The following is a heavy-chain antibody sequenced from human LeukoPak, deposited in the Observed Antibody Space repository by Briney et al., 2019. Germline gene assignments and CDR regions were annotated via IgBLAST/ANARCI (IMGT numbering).Heavy chain of an antibody. Sequence: PGGSLRLSCTASGFTFSGLWMHWVRQAPGQGLVWVARINSDGSTTAYADSVKGRFTISRDNSKNTLYLQMNSLRLEDMAVYYCAKPSGSGVDYWGRGTRVTVSS. CDR2: INSDGSTT. J-gene: IGHJ4*02. D-gene: IGHD1-26*01. CDR3: AKPSGSGVDY. V-gene: IGHV3-74*01. CDR1: GFTFSGLW.